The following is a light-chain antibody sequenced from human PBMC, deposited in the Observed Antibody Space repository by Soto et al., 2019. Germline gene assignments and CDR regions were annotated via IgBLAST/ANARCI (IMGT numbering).Light chain of an antibody. CDR3: QQSYRTPT. CDR1: QSISSY. CDR2: AAS. V-gene: IGKV1-39*01. J-gene: IGKJ5*01. Sequence: DIQMTQSPSSLSASVGDRVTITCRASQSISSYLNWYQQKPGKAPKLLIYAASSLQSGVPSRFSGSGSGTDFTLTISSLQPEEFATYYCQQSYRTPTFGQGTRLEI.